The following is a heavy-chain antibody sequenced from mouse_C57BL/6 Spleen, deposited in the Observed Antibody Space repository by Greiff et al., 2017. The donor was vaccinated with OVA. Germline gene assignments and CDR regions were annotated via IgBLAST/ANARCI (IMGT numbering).Heavy chain of an antibody. D-gene: IGHD1-1*01. Sequence: QVQLQQPGAELVMPGASVKLSCKASGYTFTSYWMHWVKQRPGQGLEWIGEIDPSDSYTNYNRKFKGKSTLTVDKSSSTAYMQLSSLTSEDSAVYYCARANTVVGNWYCDVWGTGTTVTVSS. CDR3: ARANTVVGNWYCDV. CDR1: GYTFTSYW. J-gene: IGHJ1*03. CDR2: IDPSDSYT. V-gene: IGHV1-69*01.